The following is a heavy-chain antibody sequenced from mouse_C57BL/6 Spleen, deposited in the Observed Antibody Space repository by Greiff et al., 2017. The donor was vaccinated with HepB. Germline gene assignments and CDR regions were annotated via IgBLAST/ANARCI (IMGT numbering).Heavy chain of an antibody. J-gene: IGHJ1*03. CDR2: INYDGSST. Sequence: EVQVVESEGGLVQPGSSMKLSCTASGFTFSDYYMAWVRQVPEKGLEWVANINYDGSSTYYLDSLKSRFIISRDNAKNILYLQMSSLKSEDTATYYCARAGRRLLRYFDVWGTGTTVTVSS. D-gene: IGHD2-3*01. CDR1: GFTFSDYY. V-gene: IGHV5-16*01. CDR3: ARAGRRLLRYFDV.